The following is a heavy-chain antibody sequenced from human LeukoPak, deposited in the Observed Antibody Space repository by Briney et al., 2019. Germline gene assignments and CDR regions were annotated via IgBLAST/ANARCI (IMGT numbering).Heavy chain of an antibody. V-gene: IGHV3-48*03. J-gene: IGHJ4*02. CDR1: GFTFSSYE. Sequence: GGSLRLSCAASGFTFSSYEMIWVRQAPGKGVEWVSYISSSGSTIYYADSVKGRFTISRDNAKNSLYLQMNSLRAEDTAVYYCARDSRGRGFLFDYWGQGTLVTVSS. D-gene: IGHD3-16*01. CDR2: ISSSGSTI. CDR3: ARDSRGRGFLFDY.